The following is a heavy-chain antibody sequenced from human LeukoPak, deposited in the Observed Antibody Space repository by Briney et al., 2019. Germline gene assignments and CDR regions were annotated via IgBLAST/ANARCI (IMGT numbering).Heavy chain of an antibody. CDR2: VYPGDSDT. CDR3: ARQTRGIAAAGSYAFDI. V-gene: IGHV5-51*01. CDR1: GYSFTSYW. J-gene: IGHJ3*02. Sequence: GESLKISCKGSGYSFTSYWIGWVRQMPGKGLEWMGIVYPGDSDTRYSPSFQGQVTISADKSISTAYLQWSSLKASDTAMYYCARQTRGIAAAGSYAFDIWGQGTMVTVSS. D-gene: IGHD6-13*01.